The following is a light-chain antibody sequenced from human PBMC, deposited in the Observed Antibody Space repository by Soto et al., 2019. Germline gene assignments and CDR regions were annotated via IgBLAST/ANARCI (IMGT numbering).Light chain of an antibody. CDR1: RSVKNN. Sequence: EKVMTQSPATLSVSPGERPTLSCRASRSVKNNLAWYHQIPGRPPRPLIYDVSTRATGIPARFSGSGSETEFTLTISSLQSEDFGIYFCHQYNVWPATFGQGTRLEIK. CDR2: DVS. V-gene: IGKV3-15*01. J-gene: IGKJ5*01. CDR3: HQYNVWPAT.